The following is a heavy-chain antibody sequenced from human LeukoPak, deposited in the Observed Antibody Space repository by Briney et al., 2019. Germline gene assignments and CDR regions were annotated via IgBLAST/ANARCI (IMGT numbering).Heavy chain of an antibody. D-gene: IGHD3-10*01. Sequence: GGSLRLSCAASAFTFSSYSMNWVRQAPGKGLEWVSSISSSSSYIYYADSVKGRFTISRDNAKNSLYLQMNSLRAEDTAVYYCARDSVTMVRGVHPDYWGQGTLVTVSS. CDR3: ARDSVTMVRGVHPDY. V-gene: IGHV3-21*01. CDR2: ISSSSSYI. CDR1: AFTFSSYS. J-gene: IGHJ4*02.